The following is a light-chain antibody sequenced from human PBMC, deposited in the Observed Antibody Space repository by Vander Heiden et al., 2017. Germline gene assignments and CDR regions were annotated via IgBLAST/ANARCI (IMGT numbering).Light chain of an antibody. Sequence: EIVITQSPSTLSVSPGVRATLSCRSSQRVSSNLAWYQQKPGQIPRLLMYGASTRATGIPARFSGSGSGTDFTLIISSLQSEDFAVYYCQQYNNWPRTFGQGTKVEIK. J-gene: IGKJ1*01. CDR1: QRVSSN. CDR2: GAS. CDR3: QQYNNWPRT. V-gene: IGKV3-15*01.